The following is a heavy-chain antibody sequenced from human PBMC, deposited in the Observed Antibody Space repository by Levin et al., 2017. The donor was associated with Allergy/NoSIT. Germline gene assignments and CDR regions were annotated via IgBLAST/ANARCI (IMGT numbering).Heavy chain of an antibody. CDR1: GFTFDDYA. CDR3: AKGYNWNDLTGMDV. Sequence: GGSLRLSCAASGFTFDDYAMHWVRQAPGKGLEWVSGISWNSGSIGYADSVKGRFTISRDNAKNSLYLQMNSLRAEDTALYYCAKGYNWNDLTGMDVWGKGTTVTVSS. D-gene: IGHD1-20*01. V-gene: IGHV3-9*01. CDR2: ISWNSGSI. J-gene: IGHJ6*03.